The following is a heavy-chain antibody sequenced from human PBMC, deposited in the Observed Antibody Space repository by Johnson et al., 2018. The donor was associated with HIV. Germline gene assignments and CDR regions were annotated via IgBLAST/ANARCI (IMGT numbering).Heavy chain of an antibody. CDR1: GFTFSSYG. Sequence: MQLVESGGGVVQPGRPLRLSCAASGFTFSSYGIHWVRQAPGKGLEWVAVIWYDGSNKYYADSVKGRFTISRDNSKNTLYLQMNSLRAEDTAVYYCAKVGGYSYGESWGQGTMVTVSS. CDR2: IWYDGSNK. D-gene: IGHD5-18*01. J-gene: IGHJ3*01. CDR3: AKVGGYSYGES. V-gene: IGHV3-33*06.